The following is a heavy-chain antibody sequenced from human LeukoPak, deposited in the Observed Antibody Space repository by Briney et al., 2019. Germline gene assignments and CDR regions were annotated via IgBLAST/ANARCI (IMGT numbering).Heavy chain of an antibody. D-gene: IGHD2-2*01. Sequence: GGSLRLSCAASGFTFSIYGMHWVRQAPGKGLEWVAFIRYDGSNEYYADSVKGRVTISRDNSINTLYLQMNSLRAEDTAVYYCVQDDPGTAATLGYFDYWGQGNLVTVSS. J-gene: IGHJ4*02. CDR3: VQDDPGTAATLGYFDY. V-gene: IGHV3-30*02. CDR2: IRYDGSNE. CDR1: GFTFSIYG.